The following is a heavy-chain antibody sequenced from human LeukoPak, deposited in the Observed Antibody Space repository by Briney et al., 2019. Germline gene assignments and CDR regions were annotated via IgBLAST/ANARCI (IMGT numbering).Heavy chain of an antibody. D-gene: IGHD6-25*01. CDR1: GFTFSSYW. Sequence: PGGSLRLSCAASGFTFSSYWMTWVRQAPGKGLEWVANIKQDGSETYYVDSVKGRFNISRDNAKNSLFLQMNSLRGEDTAVYYCARSGGRGSGWPYWGQGILVTVSS. CDR2: IKQDGSET. V-gene: IGHV3-7*01. CDR3: ARSGGRGSGWPY. J-gene: IGHJ4*02.